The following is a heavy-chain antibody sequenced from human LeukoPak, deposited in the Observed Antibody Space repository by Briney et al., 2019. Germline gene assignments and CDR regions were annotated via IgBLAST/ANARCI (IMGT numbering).Heavy chain of an antibody. V-gene: IGHV1-2*02. CDR2: INPNSGGT. CDR1: GYTFTGYY. J-gene: IGHJ4*02. D-gene: IGHD6-13*01. Sequence: ASVKVSCKASGYTFTGYYMHWVRQAPGQGLEWMGWINPNSGGTNYAQKFQGRVTMTRDTSISTAYMELSGLRSDDTAVYYCAREVSYSSSWAHRDYWGQGTLVTVSS. CDR3: AREVSYSSSWAHRDY.